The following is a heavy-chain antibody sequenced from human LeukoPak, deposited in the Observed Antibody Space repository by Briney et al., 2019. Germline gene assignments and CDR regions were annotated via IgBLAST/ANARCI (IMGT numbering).Heavy chain of an antibody. Sequence: PGGSLRLSCAASAFTFSSYSMNWVRQAPGKGLEWVATMTSSNTINYADSVKGRFTISRDNAENSVYLQMNSLRDEDTAVYSCARAQIIFWEFDGFDIWGRGTKVTVSS. J-gene: IGHJ3*02. CDR1: AFTFSSYS. D-gene: IGHD3-3*01. CDR2: MTSSNTI. V-gene: IGHV3-69-1*01. CDR3: ARAQIIFWEFDGFDI.